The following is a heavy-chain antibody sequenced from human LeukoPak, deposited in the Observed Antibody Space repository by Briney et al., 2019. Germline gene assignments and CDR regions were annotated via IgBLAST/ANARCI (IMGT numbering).Heavy chain of an antibody. D-gene: IGHD2-2*01. J-gene: IGHJ4*02. CDR3: ARDPTYCSSTSCYEGRDY. CDR2: ISSSSSYI. CDR1: GFTFSSYW. V-gene: IGHV3-21*01. Sequence: PGGSLRLSCAASGFTFSSYWMHWVRQAPGKGLEWVSSISSSSSYIYYADSVKGRFTISRDNTKNSLYLQMNSLRAEDTAVYYCARDPTYCSSTSCYEGRDYWGQGTLVTVSS.